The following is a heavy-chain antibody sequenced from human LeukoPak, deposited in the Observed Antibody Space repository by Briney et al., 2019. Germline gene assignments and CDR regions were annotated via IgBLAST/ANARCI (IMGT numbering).Heavy chain of an antibody. D-gene: IGHD6-13*01. V-gene: IGHV1-18*01. CDR3: ARVPAAIAAAGTIRRRNWFDP. CDR2: ISAYNGDT. J-gene: IGHJ5*02. Sequence: ASVKVSCKASGYTFTSYGISWVRQAPGQGLEWMGWISAYNGDTNYAQKLQGRVTMTTDTSTSTAYMELRSLRSDDTAVYYCARVPAAIAAAGTIRRRNWFDPWGQGTLVTVSS. CDR1: GYTFTSYG.